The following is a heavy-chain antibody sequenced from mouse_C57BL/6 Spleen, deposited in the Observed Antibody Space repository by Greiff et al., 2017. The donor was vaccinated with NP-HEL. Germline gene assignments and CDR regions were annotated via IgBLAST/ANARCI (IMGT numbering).Heavy chain of an antibody. CDR2: IYPGSGST. D-gene: IGHD2-1*01. CDR3: AREGYYGNYVDYFDY. J-gene: IGHJ2*01. Sequence: QVQLQQPGAELVKPGASVKMSCKASGYTFTSYWITWVKQRPGQGLEWIGDIYPGSGSTNYNEKFKSKATLTVDTSSSTAYMQLSSLTSEDSAVYYCAREGYYGNYVDYFDYWGQGTTLTVSS. V-gene: IGHV1-55*01. CDR1: GYTFTSYW.